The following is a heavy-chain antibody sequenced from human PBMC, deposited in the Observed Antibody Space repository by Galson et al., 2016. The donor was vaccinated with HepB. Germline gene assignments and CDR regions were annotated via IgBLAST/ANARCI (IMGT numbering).Heavy chain of an antibody. D-gene: IGHD1-14*01. CDR1: GYTFTGYY. J-gene: IGHJ2*01. CDR3: ARDPEEGYFDP. V-gene: IGHV1-2*04. CDR2: INPNSGGT. Sequence: SVKVSCKASGYTFTGYYIHWMRQAPGQGLEWMGWINPNSGGTNYAQKFQGWVTMTRDTSISTAYMELRRLRSDDTAVYHCARDPEEGYFDPWGRGTLVTVSS.